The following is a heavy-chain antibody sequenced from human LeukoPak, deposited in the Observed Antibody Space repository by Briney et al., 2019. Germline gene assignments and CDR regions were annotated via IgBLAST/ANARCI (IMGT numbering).Heavy chain of an antibody. J-gene: IGHJ4*02. D-gene: IGHD5-18*01. CDR3: AKDSSGYSYGYKPYFDY. Sequence: GGSLRLSCAASGFTFSSYGMSWVRQAPGKGLEWVSAISGSGGSTYYADSVKGRFTISRDNSKNTLYLQMNSLRAEDTAVYYCAKDSSGYSYGYKPYFDYWGQGTLVTVSS. CDR1: GFTFSSYG. V-gene: IGHV3-23*01. CDR2: ISGSGGST.